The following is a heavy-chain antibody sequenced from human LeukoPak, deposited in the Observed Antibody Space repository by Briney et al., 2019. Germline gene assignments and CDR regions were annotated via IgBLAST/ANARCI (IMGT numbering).Heavy chain of an antibody. CDR1: GFSFDNYG. D-gene: IGHD3-9*01. CDR3: AKGLTNLGDD. CDR2: LSGSGSSA. Sequence: GGSLRLSCVTSGFSFDNYGMSWVRQAPGKGLEWVSGLSGSGSSAYYADSVKGRFTISRDNSKNTLYLQMNSLRPEDTAVYYCAKGLTNLGDDWGQGTLVTVSS. J-gene: IGHJ4*02. V-gene: IGHV3-23*01.